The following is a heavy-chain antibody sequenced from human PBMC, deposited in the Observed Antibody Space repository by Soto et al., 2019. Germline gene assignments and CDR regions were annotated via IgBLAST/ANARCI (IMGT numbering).Heavy chain of an antibody. CDR1: GFTFDDYA. D-gene: IGHD6-6*01. J-gene: IGHJ5*02. Sequence: SLRLSCAPSGFTFDDYAMHWVRQAPGKGLEWVSGISWNSGSVGYADSVQGRFTISRDNAKNSLYLQMNSLRAEDTAFYYCAKGRDSSSSSWFDPWGQGTLVTVSS. V-gene: IGHV3-9*01. CDR2: ISWNSGSV. CDR3: AKGRDSSSSSWFDP.